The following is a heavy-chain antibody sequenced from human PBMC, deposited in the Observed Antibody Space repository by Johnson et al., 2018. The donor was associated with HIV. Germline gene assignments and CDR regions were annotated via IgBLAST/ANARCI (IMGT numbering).Heavy chain of an antibody. CDR3: ARVGQQSNAFDI. CDR1: GFTFSNAW. CDR2: IKSKTDGGTT. D-gene: IGHD6-13*01. Sequence: VQLVESGGGLVKPGGSLRLSCAASGFTFSNAWMSWVRQAPGRGLEWVGRIKSKTDGGTTDYAAPVHGRFTISRDDSKNTLYLQMNSLKTEDTAVYYCARVGQQSNAFDIWGQGTMVTVSS. V-gene: IGHV3-15*01. J-gene: IGHJ3*02.